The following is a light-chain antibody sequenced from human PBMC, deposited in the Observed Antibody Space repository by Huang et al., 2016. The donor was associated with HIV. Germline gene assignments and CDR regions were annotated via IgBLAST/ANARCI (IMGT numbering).Light chain of an antibody. CDR1: QSVSNN. CDR2: GAS. CDR3: QQYNNWPLT. V-gene: IGKV3-15*01. Sequence: EIVMTQSPATLSVSPGERATLACRASQSVSNNLAWYQQIPGQAPRLLIYGASTRATGIPAGFSGSGSRTEFTLTISSLQSEDFAVYYCQQYNNWPLTFGQGTKVEIK. J-gene: IGKJ1*01.